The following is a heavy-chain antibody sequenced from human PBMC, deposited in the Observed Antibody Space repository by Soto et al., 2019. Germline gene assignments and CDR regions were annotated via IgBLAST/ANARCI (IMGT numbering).Heavy chain of an antibody. V-gene: IGHV3-30*18. Sequence: QVQLVESGGGVVQPGRSLRLSCAASGFTFSSYGMHWVRQAPGKGLEWVAVISYDGSNKYYADSVKGRFTISRDNSKDTLYLQMNSLRAEDTAVXYCSXDRDSSGSTDYWGQGTLVTVSA. CDR2: ISYDGSNK. J-gene: IGHJ4*02. CDR3: SXDRDSSGSTDY. D-gene: IGHD6-19*01. CDR1: GFTFSSYG.